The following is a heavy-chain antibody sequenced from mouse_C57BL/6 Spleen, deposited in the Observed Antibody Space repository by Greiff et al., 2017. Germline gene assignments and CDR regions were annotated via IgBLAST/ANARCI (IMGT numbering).Heavy chain of an antibody. CDR3: ARSVWLRREGIYYYAMDY. D-gene: IGHD2-2*01. CDR2: IGPGSGST. Sequence: QVQLKQSGAELVKPGASVKISCKASGYTFTDYYINWVKQRPGQGLEWIGKIGPGSGSTYYNEKFKGKATLTADKSSSTAYMQLSSLTSEDSAVYFCARSVWLRREGIYYYAMDYWGQGTSVTVSS. CDR1: GYTFTDYY. V-gene: IGHV1-77*01. J-gene: IGHJ4*01.